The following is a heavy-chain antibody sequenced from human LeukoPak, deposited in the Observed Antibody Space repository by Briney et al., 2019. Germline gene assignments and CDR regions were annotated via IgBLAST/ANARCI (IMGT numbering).Heavy chain of an antibody. Sequence: ASVKVSCKASGYTFTGYYMHWVRQAPGQGLEWMGWINPNSGGTNYAQKFQGRVTMTRDTSISTAYMELSRLRSDDTAVYYCARVCSGGSCYGLFDYWGQGTLVTISS. CDR2: INPNSGGT. J-gene: IGHJ4*02. D-gene: IGHD2-15*01. V-gene: IGHV1-2*02. CDR3: ARVCSGGSCYGLFDY. CDR1: GYTFTGYY.